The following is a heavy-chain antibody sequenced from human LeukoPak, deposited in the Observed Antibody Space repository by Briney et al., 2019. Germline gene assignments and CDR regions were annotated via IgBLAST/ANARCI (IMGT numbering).Heavy chain of an antibody. CDR1: GGSISSSSYY. CDR3: ARPWRAAIYY. D-gene: IGHD1-1*01. Sequence: SETLSLTCTVSGGSISSSSYYWGWIRQPPGKGLEWIGSIYYSGSTYYNPSLKSRVTISADTSKNQFSLKLNSVTAADTAVYYCARPWRAAIYYGGPGTLVTVSS. J-gene: IGHJ4*02. CDR2: IYYSGST. V-gene: IGHV4-39*01.